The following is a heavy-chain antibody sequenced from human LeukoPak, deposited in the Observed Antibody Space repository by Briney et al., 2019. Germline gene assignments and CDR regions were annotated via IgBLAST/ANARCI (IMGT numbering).Heavy chain of an antibody. Sequence: PSETLSLTCTVSGDSIRSYYWRCIPQPPGKGLEWIWVIYFSGSTIYNPSLESRVTMSVDTSKNQLSLKLSCVLAADTGLYVCARGFTPMVIFVDVLDIGGEGTVVSVSS. CDR2: IYFSGST. J-gene: IGHJ3*02. CDR3: ARGFTPMVIFVDVLDI. CDR1: GDSIRSYY. V-gene: IGHV4-59*01. D-gene: IGHD5-18*01.